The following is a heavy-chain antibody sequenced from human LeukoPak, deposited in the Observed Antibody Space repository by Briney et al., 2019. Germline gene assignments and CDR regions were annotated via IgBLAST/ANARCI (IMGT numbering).Heavy chain of an antibody. Sequence: SLRPSCALSGFIPDEDAIGWGRPAPGKGLGWVSGISWNIGSIGYADTMKGQFTISRDNAKSSLSLQMHSLRAEGTALDYCAKDISSGDIVVALAAPSVDYWGEGGLVTASS. J-gene: IGHJ4*02. CDR3: AKDISSGDIVVALAAPSVDY. CDR1: GFIPDEDA. D-gene: IGHD2-2*01. V-gene: IGHV3-9*02. CDR2: ISWNIGSI.